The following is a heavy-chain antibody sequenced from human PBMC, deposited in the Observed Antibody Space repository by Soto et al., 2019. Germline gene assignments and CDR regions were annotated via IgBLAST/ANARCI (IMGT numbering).Heavy chain of an antibody. Sequence: QVQLVQSGVEVKKPGASVKVSCKASGYTFISHGISWVRQAPGQGLEWMGWISGKNGNTNYAQKLQGRVTLTTETDTSTAYMELRSLRSDDTAVYYCARVSSSIVVVPDYGMDVWGQGTTVTVSS. V-gene: IGHV1-18*04. CDR1: GYTFISHG. D-gene: IGHD2-15*01. J-gene: IGHJ6*02. CDR3: ARVSSSIVVVPDYGMDV. CDR2: ISGKNGNT.